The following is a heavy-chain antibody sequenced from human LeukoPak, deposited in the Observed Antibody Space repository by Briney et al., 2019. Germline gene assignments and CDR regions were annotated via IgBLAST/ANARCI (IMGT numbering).Heavy chain of an antibody. Sequence: SETLSLTCTVSGGSISSGGYYWSWIRQPPGKGLEWIGYTYYSGSTYYNPSLKSRVTISVDTSKNQFSLKLSSVTAADTAVYYCARLDRGIVDLFDYWGQGTLVTVSS. J-gene: IGHJ4*02. CDR3: ARLDRGIVDLFDY. CDR1: GGSISSGGYY. V-gene: IGHV4-30-4*08. D-gene: IGHD1-26*01. CDR2: TYYSGST.